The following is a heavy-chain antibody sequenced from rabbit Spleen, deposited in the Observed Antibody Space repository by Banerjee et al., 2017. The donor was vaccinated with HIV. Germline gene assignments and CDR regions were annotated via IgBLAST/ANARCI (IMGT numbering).Heavy chain of an antibody. CDR1: GFSFGDRDV. CDR2: INAATGKP. J-gene: IGHJ6*01. CDR3: ARGDFGSVTYILKYGMDI. V-gene: IGHV1S45*01. Sequence: QEQLVESGGGLVQPEGSLTLTCKASGFSFGDRDVMCWVRQAPGKGLEWIACINAATGKPVYATWAKGRFTISRTSSTTVTLQMTSLTVADTSTYFCARGDFGSVTYILKYGMDIWGPGTLVTVS. D-gene: IGHD4-2*01.